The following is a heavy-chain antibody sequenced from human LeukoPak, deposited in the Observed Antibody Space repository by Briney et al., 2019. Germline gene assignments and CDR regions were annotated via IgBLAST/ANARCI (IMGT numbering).Heavy chain of an antibody. D-gene: IGHD6-6*01. Sequence: GGSLRLSCAASGFTFSSYEMNWVRQAPGKGLEWVSYISSSGSTIYYADSVKGRFTISRDNAKNSLYLQMNSLRAEDTAVYYCARSGWYSSSSPFDYWGQGTLVTVSS. CDR2: ISSSGSTI. J-gene: IGHJ4*02. V-gene: IGHV3-48*03. CDR1: GFTFSSYE. CDR3: ARSGWYSSSSPFDY.